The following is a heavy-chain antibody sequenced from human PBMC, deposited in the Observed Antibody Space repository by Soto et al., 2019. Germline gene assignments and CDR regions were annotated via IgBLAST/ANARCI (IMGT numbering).Heavy chain of an antibody. CDR2: IRSKANSYAT. J-gene: IGHJ4*02. V-gene: IGHV3-73*02. D-gene: IGHD3-9*01. Sequence: EVQLVESGGGLVQPGGSLKLSCAASGSIFSASAMHWVRQAPGKGLEWVGRIRSKANSYATGYAASVKDRFTISKDDSKNTAYLQMNSLKSEDTAVYYCVGLRYFDRQGGNWGQGTLVAVSS. CDR1: GSIFSASA. CDR3: VGLRYFDRQGGN.